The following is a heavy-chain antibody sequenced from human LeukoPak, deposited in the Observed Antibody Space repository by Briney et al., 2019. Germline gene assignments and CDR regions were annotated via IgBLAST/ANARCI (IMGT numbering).Heavy chain of an antibody. D-gene: IGHD3-10*01. CDR1: GGAFSGYY. V-gene: IGHV4-34*01. CDR3: ARHNHGSGSYYYYYYMDV. J-gene: IGHJ6*03. CDR2: INHSGST. Sequence: TSETLSLTCAVYGGAFSGYYWSWIRQPPGKGLDWIGEINHSGSTNYNPSLKSPGTISVDTSKNQLSLKLSSVTAADTAVYYCARHNHGSGSYYYYYYMDVWGKGTTVTISS.